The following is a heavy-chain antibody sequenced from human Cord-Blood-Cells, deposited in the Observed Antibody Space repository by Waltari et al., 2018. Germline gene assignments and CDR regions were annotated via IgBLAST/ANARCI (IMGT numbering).Heavy chain of an antibody. CDR1: GFSLSTSGVG. D-gene: IGHD3-22*01. CDR3: AHGSTYYYDSSGYYYDY. V-gene: IGHV2-5*01. Sequence: QITLKESGPTLVKPTQTLTLTCTFSGFSLSTSGVGVGWNRQPPGKALEWLAIIYWNDDKRYSPSLKSRLTITKDTSKNQVVLTMTNMDPVDTATYYCAHGSTYYYDSSGYYYDYWGQGTLVTVSS. J-gene: IGHJ4*02. CDR2: IYWNDDK.